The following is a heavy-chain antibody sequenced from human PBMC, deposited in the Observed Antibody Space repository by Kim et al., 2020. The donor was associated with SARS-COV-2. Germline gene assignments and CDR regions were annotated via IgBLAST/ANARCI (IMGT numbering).Heavy chain of an antibody. D-gene: IGHD2-2*01. Sequence: GGSLRLSCTASGFTFSTYDMHWVRQGTGKGLEWVSAIGTIGYTFYPVSVKGRFTISRDNAKNSLYLQMNSLGAADTAVYYCARAGHCSSSSCSRHFYFDYWGEGTLVTVSP. CDR1: GFTFSTYD. J-gene: IGHJ4*02. V-gene: IGHV3-13*01. CDR3: ARAGHCSSSSCSRHFYFDY. CDR2: IGTIGYT.